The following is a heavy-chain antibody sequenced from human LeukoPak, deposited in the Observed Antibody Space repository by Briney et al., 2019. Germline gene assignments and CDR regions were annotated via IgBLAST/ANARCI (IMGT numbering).Heavy chain of an antibody. Sequence: GGSLRLSCVASGFTFSSYAMSWVRQAPGKGLEWVSAISGSGGSTYYADSVKGRFTISRDNSKNTLYLQMNSLRAEDTAVYYCAKGVVVVPAKYYFDYWGQGTLVTVSS. CDR2: ISGSGGST. CDR1: GFTFSSYA. D-gene: IGHD2-15*01. CDR3: AKGVVVVPAKYYFDY. J-gene: IGHJ4*02. V-gene: IGHV3-23*01.